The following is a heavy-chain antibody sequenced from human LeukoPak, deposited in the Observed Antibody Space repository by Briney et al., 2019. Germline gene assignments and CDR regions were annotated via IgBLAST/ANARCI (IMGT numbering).Heavy chain of an antibody. CDR1: GGSFSGYY. CDR2: INHSGST. Sequence: PSETLSLTCAVYGGSFSGYYWSWIRQPPGKGLEWIGEINHSGSTNYNPSLKSRLTISVDTSKNQFSLKLRSVTAADTAVYYCARRPGVLGYCSGGSCYPRGNWFDPWGQGTLVTVSS. CDR3: ARRPGVLGYCSGGSCYPRGNWFDP. V-gene: IGHV4-34*01. J-gene: IGHJ5*02. D-gene: IGHD2-15*01.